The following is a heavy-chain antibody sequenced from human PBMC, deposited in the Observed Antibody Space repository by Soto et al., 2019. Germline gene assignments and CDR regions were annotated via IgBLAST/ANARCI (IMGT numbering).Heavy chain of an antibody. CDR1: GYTFTAYA. CDR2: INVGTGDT. CDR3: ARDVDTSMSAPLDY. J-gene: IGHJ4*02. D-gene: IGHD5-18*01. Sequence: ASVKVSCKASGYTFTAYAMDWVRQTPGQRLEWVGWINVGTGDTEYSQQFQGRVNITRDTSARTLYMELSSLRSEDTAVYYCARDVDTSMSAPLDYWGEGILVTVSS. V-gene: IGHV1-3*01.